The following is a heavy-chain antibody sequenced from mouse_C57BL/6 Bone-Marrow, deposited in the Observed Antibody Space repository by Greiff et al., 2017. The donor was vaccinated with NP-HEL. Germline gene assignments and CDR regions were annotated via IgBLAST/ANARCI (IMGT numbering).Heavy chain of an antibody. V-gene: IGHV1-81*01. D-gene: IGHD1-1*01. CDR3: ARECGSSRPWFAY. Sequence: VKLMESGAELARPGASVKLSCKASGYTFTSYGISWVKQRTGQGLEWIGEIYPRSGNTYYNEKFKGKATLTADKSSSTAYMELRSLTSEDSAVYFCARECGSSRPWFAYWGQGTLVTVSA. CDR1: GYTFTSYG. CDR2: IYPRSGNT. J-gene: IGHJ3*01.